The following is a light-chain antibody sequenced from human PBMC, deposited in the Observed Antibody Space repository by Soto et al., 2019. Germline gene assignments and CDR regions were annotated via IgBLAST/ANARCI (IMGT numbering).Light chain of an antibody. CDR1: QSISFY. V-gene: IGKV1-39*01. J-gene: IGKJ1*01. CDR2: AAS. CDR3: QQSDSNPRT. Sequence: DIQMTQSPSSLSASVGDRVTITCRASQSISFYLNWYQQKPGKAPKLLIFAASSLQSGVPSRFSGSGSGTAFALTISSLQPEDFATYYCQQSDSNPRTIGPGTKVEVK.